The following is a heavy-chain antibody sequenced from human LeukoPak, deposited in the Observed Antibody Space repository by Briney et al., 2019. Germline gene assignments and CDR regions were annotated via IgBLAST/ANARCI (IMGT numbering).Heavy chain of an antibody. Sequence: SETLSLTSAVYGGSFSGYYWSWIRQPPGKGLEWIGEINHSGSTNYNPSLRSRVPISVDTSKNQFSLKLVSVTAADTAVYYCARGIAEYYYDSSGYYYWGQGTLVTVSS. CDR3: ARGIAEYYYDSSGYYY. V-gene: IGHV4-34*01. CDR2: INHSGST. J-gene: IGHJ4*02. D-gene: IGHD3-22*01. CDR1: GGSFSGYY.